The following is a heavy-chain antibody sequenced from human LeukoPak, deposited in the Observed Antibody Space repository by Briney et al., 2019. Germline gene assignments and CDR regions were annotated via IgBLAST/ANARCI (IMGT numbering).Heavy chain of an antibody. D-gene: IGHD3-10*01. Sequence: HGESLKISCKGSGYSFTSYWIGWVRQMPRKGLEWMGIIYPGDSDTRYSPSFQGQVTISADKSISTAYLQWSSLKASDTAMYYCARLRLMYYYGSGAKYYYYYYYMDVWGKGTTVTISS. CDR3: ARLRLMYYYGSGAKYYYYYYYMDV. CDR2: IYPGDSDT. CDR1: GYSFTSYW. J-gene: IGHJ6*03. V-gene: IGHV5-51*01.